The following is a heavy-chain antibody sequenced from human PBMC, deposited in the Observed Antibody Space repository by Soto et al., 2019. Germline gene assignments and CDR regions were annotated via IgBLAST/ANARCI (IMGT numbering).Heavy chain of an antibody. CDR2: ISSSSSTI. J-gene: IGHJ6*02. CDR3: ARAIVVVPAAISYYYGMDV. Sequence: GGSLRLSCAASGFTFSSYSMNWVRQAPGKGLEWVSYISSSSSTIYYADSVKGRFTISRDNAKNPLYLQMNSLRDEDTAVYYCARAIVVVPAAISYYYGMDVWGQGTTVTVSS. CDR1: GFTFSSYS. V-gene: IGHV3-48*02. D-gene: IGHD2-2*02.